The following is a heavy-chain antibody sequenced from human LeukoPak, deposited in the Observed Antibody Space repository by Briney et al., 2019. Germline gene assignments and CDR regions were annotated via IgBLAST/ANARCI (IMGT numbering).Heavy chain of an antibody. D-gene: IGHD3-22*01. V-gene: IGHV4-31*03. Sequence: PSETLSLTCTVSGGSISSGGYYWSWLRQHPGKGLEWIGYIYYSGNTYYNPSLKSRVTISVDTPKNQFSLKLSSVTAADTAVYYCARTIDSSGYYFDYWGQGTLVTVSS. CDR3: ARTIDSSGYYFDY. CDR1: GGSISSGGYY. CDR2: IYYSGNT. J-gene: IGHJ4*02.